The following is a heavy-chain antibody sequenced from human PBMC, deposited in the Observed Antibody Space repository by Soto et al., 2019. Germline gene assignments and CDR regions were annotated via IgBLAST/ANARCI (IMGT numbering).Heavy chain of an antibody. V-gene: IGHV1-69*13. D-gene: IGHD3-9*01. Sequence: SVKVSCKASGGTFSSYAISWVRQAPGQGLEWMGGIIPIFGTANYAQKFQGRVTITADESTSTAYMELSSLRSEDTAVYYCARAAPLVLRYSNWFDPWGQGTLVTVSS. CDR1: GGTFSSYA. CDR3: ARAAPLVLRYSNWFDP. J-gene: IGHJ5*02. CDR2: IIPIFGTA.